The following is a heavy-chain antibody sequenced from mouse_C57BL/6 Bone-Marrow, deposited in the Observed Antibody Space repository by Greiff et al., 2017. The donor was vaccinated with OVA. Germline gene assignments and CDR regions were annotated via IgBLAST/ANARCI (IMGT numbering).Heavy chain of an antibody. CDR1: GYTFTSYW. D-gene: IGHD1-1*01. J-gene: IGHJ1*03. CDR3: ARRITTVVAGYFDV. V-gene: IGHV1-61*01. Sequence: VQLQQPGAELVRPGSSVKLSCKASGYTFTSYWMDWVKQRPGQGLEWIGNIYPSDSETHYNQKFKDKATLTVDKSSSTAYMQLSSLTSEDSAVYYCARRITTVVAGYFDVWGTGTTVTVSS. CDR2: IYPSDSET.